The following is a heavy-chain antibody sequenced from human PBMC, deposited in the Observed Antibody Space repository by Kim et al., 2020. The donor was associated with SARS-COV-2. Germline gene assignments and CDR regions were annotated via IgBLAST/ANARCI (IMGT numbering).Heavy chain of an antibody. CDR1: GGSISSGGYY. J-gene: IGHJ3*02. CDR3: ARGPITMIVVVNAFDI. D-gene: IGHD3-22*01. V-gene: IGHV4-31*03. CDR2: IYYSGST. Sequence: SETLSLTCTVSGGSISSGGYYWSWIRQHPGKGLEWIGYIYYSGSTYYNPSLKSRVTISVDTSKNQFSLKLSSVTAADTAVYYCARGPITMIVVVNAFDIWGQGTMVTVSS.